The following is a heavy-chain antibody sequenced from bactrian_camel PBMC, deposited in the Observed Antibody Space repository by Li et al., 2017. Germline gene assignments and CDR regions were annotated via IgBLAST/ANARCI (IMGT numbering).Heavy chain of an antibody. CDR1: GYFDDDHC. CDR2: IGSDGRT. CDR3: AASCSGGYWSLNT. Sequence: HVQLVESGGGSVQAGTSLTLTCSGYFDDDHCMGWFRQVPGKQREKVALIGSDGRTSYADSVKGRFTISRDNARNTLYLQMNDLKSEDTAMYYCAASCSGGYWSLNTGARGPRSPSP. J-gene: IGHJ4*01. D-gene: IGHD2*01. V-gene: IGHV3S53*01.